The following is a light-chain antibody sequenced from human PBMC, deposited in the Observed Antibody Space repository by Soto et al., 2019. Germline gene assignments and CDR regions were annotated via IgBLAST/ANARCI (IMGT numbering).Light chain of an antibody. V-gene: IGLV2-23*02. CDR2: EVN. CDR3: CSYAGKSTWV. Sequence: QSVLTQPASVSGSLGQSITISCTGTSSSIGTFNFVSWYRQYPGKAPDAIIYEVNKRPSGVSDRFSGSKFGNTASLTISGLQPDDEADYYCCSYAGKSTWVLGGGTKLTVL. CDR1: SSSIGTFNF. J-gene: IGLJ3*02.